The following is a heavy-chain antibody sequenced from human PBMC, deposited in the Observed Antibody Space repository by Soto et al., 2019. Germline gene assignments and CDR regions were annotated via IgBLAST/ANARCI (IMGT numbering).Heavy chain of an antibody. J-gene: IGHJ6*02. D-gene: IGHD2-15*01. V-gene: IGHV1-18*01. CDR1: GYTFTSYG. CDR3: ALGYCSGGSCYTPYYGMDV. CDR2: ISAYNGNT. Sequence: VSVKVSCKASGYTFTSYGVSWVRQAPGQGLEWMGWISAYNGNTNYAQKLQGRVTMTTDTSTSTAYMELRSLRSDDTAVYYCALGYCSGGSCYTPYYGMDVWGQGTTVT.